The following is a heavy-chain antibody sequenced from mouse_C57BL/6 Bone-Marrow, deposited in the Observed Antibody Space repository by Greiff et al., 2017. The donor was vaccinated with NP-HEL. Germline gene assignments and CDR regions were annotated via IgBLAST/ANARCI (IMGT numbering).Heavy chain of an antibody. D-gene: IGHD1-1*01. CDR2: IYPGDGDT. Sequence: VQLQESGAELVKPGASVKISCKASGYAFSSYWMNWVKQRPGKGLEWIGQIYPGDGDTNYNGKFKGKATLTADKSSSTAYMQLSSLTSEDSAVYFCARNYGSLAWFAYWGQGTLVTVSA. J-gene: IGHJ3*01. CDR1: GYAFSSYW. V-gene: IGHV1-80*01. CDR3: ARNYGSLAWFAY.